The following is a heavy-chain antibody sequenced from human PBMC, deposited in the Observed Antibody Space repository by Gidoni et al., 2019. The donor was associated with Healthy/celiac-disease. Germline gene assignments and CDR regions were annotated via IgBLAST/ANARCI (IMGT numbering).Heavy chain of an antibody. CDR1: GYTFTSYD. CDR3: ARAGEHYYYELGY. CDR2: MNPNSGNT. D-gene: IGHD3-22*01. V-gene: IGHV1-8*01. J-gene: IGHJ4*02. Sequence: QVQLVQSGAEVTKPGASVKVSCQASGYTFTSYDTNWVRQATGQGIEWMGWMNPNSGNTGDAQKFQGRVTMTRNTSISTAYMELSSLRSEDTAVYYCARAGEHYYYELGYWGQGTLVTVSS.